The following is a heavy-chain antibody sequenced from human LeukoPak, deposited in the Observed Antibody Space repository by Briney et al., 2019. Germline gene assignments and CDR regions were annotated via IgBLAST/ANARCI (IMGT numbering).Heavy chain of an antibody. V-gene: IGHV3-30*12. CDR1: GFTFSSYG. Sequence: GGSLRLSCAASGFTFSSYGMHWVRQAPGKGLEWVSFISYDGGTKDYTDSVKGRFTISRDNSKNTLFLQMNSLRAEDTAVYYCARVSRVGRGAFDIWGQGTMVTVSS. CDR2: ISYDGGTK. CDR3: ARVSRVGRGAFDI. D-gene: IGHD1-26*01. J-gene: IGHJ3*02.